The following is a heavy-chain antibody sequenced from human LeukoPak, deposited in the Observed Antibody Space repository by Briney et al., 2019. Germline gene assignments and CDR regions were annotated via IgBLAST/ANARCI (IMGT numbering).Heavy chain of an antibody. D-gene: IGHD6-13*01. CDR3: AITYSSSYLEY. V-gene: IGHV1-46*01. Sequence: GASLKLSCTASGYTFTSYYMHWGRQAPGQGLEWVGIINPGGGSTSYAQTFQGRVTMTSDTSTSTVYLELSRLRSEDTAVYYCAITYSSSYLEYWGQGTLVTVSS. J-gene: IGHJ4*02. CDR1: GYTFTSYY. CDR2: INPGGGST.